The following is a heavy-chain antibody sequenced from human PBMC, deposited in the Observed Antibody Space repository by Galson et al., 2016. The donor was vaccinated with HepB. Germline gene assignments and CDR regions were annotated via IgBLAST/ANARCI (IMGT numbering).Heavy chain of an antibody. V-gene: IGHV3-9*01. CDR2: INWNSGRI. Sequence: SLRLSCAASGFNFYDYAMHWVRQVPGQGLEWVSGINWNSGRIDYADSVKGRFTITRDNSRNSLHLQMNSPRAEDTALYYCAKDISSVLYYSVMDVWGQGTTVTVSS. CDR3: AKDISSVLYYSVMDV. J-gene: IGHJ6*02. D-gene: IGHD4/OR15-4a*01. CDR1: GFNFYDYA.